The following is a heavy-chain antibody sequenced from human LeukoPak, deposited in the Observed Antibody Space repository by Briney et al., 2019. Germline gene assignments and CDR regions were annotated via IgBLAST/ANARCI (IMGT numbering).Heavy chain of an antibody. V-gene: IGHV3-30*18. D-gene: IGHD6-19*01. CDR1: GFTFSSYG. CDR2: ISSDGYTE. Sequence: GGSLILSCAASGFTFSSYGMHWVRQAPGKGLEWVAVISSDGYTEYYADSVKGRFTISRDNSQNTLYLQMNSLRAEDTAVYYCAKEIAVADYFDYWGQGTLVTVSS. CDR3: AKEIAVADYFDY. J-gene: IGHJ4*02.